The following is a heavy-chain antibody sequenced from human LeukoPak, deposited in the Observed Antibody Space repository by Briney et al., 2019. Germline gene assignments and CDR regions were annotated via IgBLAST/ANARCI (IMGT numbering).Heavy chain of an antibody. CDR1: GFTFDDYA. D-gene: IGHD3-10*01. CDR2: ISWNSGSI. V-gene: IGHV3-9*01. CDR3: AKDIGEMGDGSGSYYNGMDV. Sequence: GGSLRLSCAASGFTFDDYAMHWVRQAPGKGLEWVSGISWNSGSIGYADSVKGRFTISRDNAKNSLYLQMNSLRAEDTALYYCAKDIGEMGDGSGSYYNGMDVWGQGTTVTVSS. J-gene: IGHJ6*02.